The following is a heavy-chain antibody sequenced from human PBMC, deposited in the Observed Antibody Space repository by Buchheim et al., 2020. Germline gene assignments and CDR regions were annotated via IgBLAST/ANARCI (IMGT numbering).Heavy chain of an antibody. CDR2: IYPGDSDT. D-gene: IGHD3-10*01. CDR1: GYSFTSYW. Sequence: EVQLVQSGAEVKKPGESLKISCKGSGYSFTSYWIGWVRQMPGKGLEWMGIIYPGDSDTRYSPSFQGQVTISADKSISPAYLQWSSLKASDTAMYYCARWEFMVRGVTSLSPLGNYWGQGTL. V-gene: IGHV5-51*01. J-gene: IGHJ4*02. CDR3: ARWEFMVRGVTSLSPLGNY.